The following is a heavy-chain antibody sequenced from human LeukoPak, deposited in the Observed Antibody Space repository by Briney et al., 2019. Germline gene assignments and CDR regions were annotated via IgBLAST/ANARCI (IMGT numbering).Heavy chain of an antibody. CDR1: GFTFSSYS. Sequence: GGSLRLSCAASGFTFSSYSMNWVRQARGKGLEWVSSISSSSSYIYYADSVKGRFTISRDNAKNSLYLQMNSLRAEDTAVYYCARNLYYYDSSGYYYYWGQGTLVTVSS. V-gene: IGHV3-21*01. CDR2: ISSSSSYI. J-gene: IGHJ4*02. CDR3: ARNLYYYDSSGYYYY. D-gene: IGHD3-22*01.